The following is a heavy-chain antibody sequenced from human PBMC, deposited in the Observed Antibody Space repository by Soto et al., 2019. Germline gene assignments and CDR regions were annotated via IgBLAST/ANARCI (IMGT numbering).Heavy chain of an antibody. CDR1: GGTFSSYA. J-gene: IGHJ3*02. V-gene: IGHV1-69*01. CDR3: ARARFSLAAIHDAFDI. Sequence: QVQLVQSGTEVKKPGSSVKVSCKASGGTFSSYAISWVRQAPGQGLEWMGGIIPIFGTANYAQKFQGRVTITADESTSTAYMELSSLRSEDTAVYYCARARFSLAAIHDAFDIWGQGTMVTVSS. CDR2: IIPIFGTA. D-gene: IGHD2-21*02.